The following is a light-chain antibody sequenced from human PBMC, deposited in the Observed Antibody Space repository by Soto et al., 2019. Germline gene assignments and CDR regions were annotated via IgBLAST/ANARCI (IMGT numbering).Light chain of an antibody. CDR1: QSVSSY. Sequence: EIVLTQSPATLSLSPGERATLSCRASQSVSSYLAWYQQKPGQAPRILIYDASNRATGIPARFSGSGSGTDFTLTISSLAPDDFAVYYCQQRSDWPSTFGGGTKVQIK. V-gene: IGKV3-11*01. CDR2: DAS. CDR3: QQRSDWPST. J-gene: IGKJ4*01.